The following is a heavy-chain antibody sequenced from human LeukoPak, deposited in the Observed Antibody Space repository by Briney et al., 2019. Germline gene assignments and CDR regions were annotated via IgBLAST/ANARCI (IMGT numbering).Heavy chain of an antibody. J-gene: IGHJ6*04. CDR1: GFTFSIYW. Sequence: GGSLRPSCAASGFTFSIYWMSWVRQAPGKGLEWVSYISSSGSTIYYADSVKGRFTISRDNAKNSLYLQMNSLRAEDTAVYYCAELGITMIGGVWGKGTTVTISS. V-gene: IGHV3-48*04. CDR3: AELGITMIGGV. D-gene: IGHD3-10*02. CDR2: ISSSGSTI.